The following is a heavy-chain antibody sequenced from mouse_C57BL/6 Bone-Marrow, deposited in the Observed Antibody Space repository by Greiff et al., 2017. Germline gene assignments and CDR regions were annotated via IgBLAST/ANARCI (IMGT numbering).Heavy chain of an antibody. CDR3: AKADFDY. J-gene: IGHJ2*01. CDR2: INPSTGGT. CDR1: GYSFTGYY. V-gene: IGHV1-42*01. Sequence: DVKLVESGPELVKPGASVKISCKASGYSFTGYYMNWVKQSPEKSLEWIGEINPSTGGTTYNQKFKAKATLTVDKSSSTAYMQLKSLTSEDSAVYYCAKADFDYWGQGTTLTVSS.